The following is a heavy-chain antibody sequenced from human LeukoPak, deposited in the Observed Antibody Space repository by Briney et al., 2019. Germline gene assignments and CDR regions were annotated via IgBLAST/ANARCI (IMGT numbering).Heavy chain of an antibody. Sequence: SSETLSLTCSVSGGSISSYYWSWLRQPPGKGLEWIGYIYYSGSTNYNPSLKSRVTISVDTSKNQFSLKLSSVSAADTAVYYCARDSAGSNYYGMDVWGQGTTVTVSS. V-gene: IGHV4-59*01. CDR2: IYYSGST. CDR1: GGSISSYY. CDR3: ARDSAGSNYYGMDV. J-gene: IGHJ6*02. D-gene: IGHD1/OR15-1a*01.